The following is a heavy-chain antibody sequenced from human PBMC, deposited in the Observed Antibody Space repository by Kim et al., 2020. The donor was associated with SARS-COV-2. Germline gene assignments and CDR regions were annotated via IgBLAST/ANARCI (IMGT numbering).Heavy chain of an antibody. CDR2: IIPIFGTA. CDR1: GGTFSSYA. J-gene: IGHJ5*02. CDR3: ARDGDYYGSGINWFDP. V-gene: IGHV1-69*13. D-gene: IGHD3-10*01. Sequence: SVKVSCKASGGTFSSYAISWVRQAPGQGLEWMGGIIPIFGTANYAQKFQGRVTITADESTSTAYMELSSLRSEDTAVYYCARDGDYYGSGINWFDPWGQGTLVTVSS.